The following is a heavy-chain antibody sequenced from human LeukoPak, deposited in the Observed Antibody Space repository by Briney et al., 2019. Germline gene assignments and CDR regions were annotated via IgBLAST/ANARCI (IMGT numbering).Heavy chain of an antibody. CDR2: IKQDGSEK. Sequence: PGGSLRLSCAASGFTFSSYWMSWVRQAPGKGLEWLANIKQDGSEKYYVDPVKGRFTISRDNAKNSLYLQMNSLRAEDTAVYYCARDFYGDYALSAFDIWGQGTMVTVSS. D-gene: IGHD4-17*01. CDR1: GFTFSSYW. V-gene: IGHV3-7*01. CDR3: ARDFYGDYALSAFDI. J-gene: IGHJ3*02.